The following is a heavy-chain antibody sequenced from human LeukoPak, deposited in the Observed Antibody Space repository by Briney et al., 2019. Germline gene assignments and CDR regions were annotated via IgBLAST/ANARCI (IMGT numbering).Heavy chain of an antibody. J-gene: IGHJ5*02. D-gene: IGHD3-22*01. CDR1: GYTFTSYY. CDR3: ARKVPNDSSGYYYRGQFDP. V-gene: IGHV1-46*01. CDR2: INPTGGST. Sequence: ASVKVSCKASGYTFTSYYMHWVRQAPGQGLEWMGLINPTGGSTGYAQKFQGRVTMTRDMSTSTDYMELSSLRSEDTATYYCARKVPNDSSGYYYRGQFDPWGQGTLVTVSS.